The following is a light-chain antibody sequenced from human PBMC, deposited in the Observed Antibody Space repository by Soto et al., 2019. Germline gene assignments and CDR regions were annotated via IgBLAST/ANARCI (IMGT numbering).Light chain of an antibody. Sequence: DIQMTQSPRFLSASAGDRVTITCRASQNIRTYLTWYQQKPGKGPTVLIYAASTLQRGVPSRFSGSTTGTDFTLTITGLQPEDSATYYCQQTLSVPRTFGLGTKVDIK. V-gene: IGKV1-39*01. J-gene: IGKJ1*01. CDR2: AAS. CDR1: QNIRTY. CDR3: QQTLSVPRT.